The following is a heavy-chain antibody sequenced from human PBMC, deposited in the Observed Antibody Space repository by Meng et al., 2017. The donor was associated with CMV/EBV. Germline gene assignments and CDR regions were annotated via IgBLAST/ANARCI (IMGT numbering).Heavy chain of an antibody. CDR3: ARVRFALWFGDRLPYGMDV. CDR2: IYYSGGT. V-gene: IGHV4-61*01. Sequence: SETLSLTCTVSGGSVSSGSYYWSWIRQPPGKGLEWIGYIYYSGGTNYNPSLKSRVTISVDTSKNQFSLKLSSVTAADTAVYYCARVRFALWFGDRLPYGMDVWGQGTTVTVSS. D-gene: IGHD3-10*01. CDR1: GGSVSSGSYY. J-gene: IGHJ6*02.